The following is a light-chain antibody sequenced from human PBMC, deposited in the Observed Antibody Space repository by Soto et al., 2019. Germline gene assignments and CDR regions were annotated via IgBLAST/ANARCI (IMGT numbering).Light chain of an antibody. V-gene: IGKV1-39*01. CDR3: QQSYSTPLS. CDR1: QSITSY. CDR2: AAS. Sequence: DVQITQSPSSLSASVGDRVTITCRASQSITSYLNWYQQKPGKAPNLLIHAASTLESGVPSRFSGSGSGTDVTLTISSLPPEDFATYYCQQSYSTPLSFGGGTKVEIK. J-gene: IGKJ4*01.